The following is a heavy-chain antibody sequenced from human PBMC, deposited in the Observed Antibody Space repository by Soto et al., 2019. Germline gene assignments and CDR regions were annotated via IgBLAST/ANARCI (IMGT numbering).Heavy chain of an antibody. CDR1: GGTFSSHT. Sequence: SVKVSCKASGGTFSSHTIIWVRQAPGQGLEWMGRIIPMLGVTAYAQKFQGRVTTTADKSTNTAYMELSSLRSEDTAVYFCARGQKQLSDYWGQGTLVTVSS. V-gene: IGHV1-69*02. D-gene: IGHD6-13*01. CDR2: IIPMLGVT. CDR3: ARGQKQLSDY. J-gene: IGHJ4*02.